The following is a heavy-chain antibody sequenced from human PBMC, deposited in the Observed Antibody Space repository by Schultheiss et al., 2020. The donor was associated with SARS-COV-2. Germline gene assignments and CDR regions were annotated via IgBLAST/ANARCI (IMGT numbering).Heavy chain of an antibody. Sequence: GESLKISCAASGFTFSSYWMHWVRQAPGKGLVWVSRINSDGSSTSYADSVKGRFTISRDNAKNTLYLQMNSLRAEDTAVYYCARDLGYSSSWYLNYYYAMDVWGQGTTVTVSS. J-gene: IGHJ6*02. CDR3: ARDLGYSSSWYLNYYYAMDV. CDR1: GFTFSSYW. CDR2: INSDGSST. D-gene: IGHD6-13*01. V-gene: IGHV3-74*01.